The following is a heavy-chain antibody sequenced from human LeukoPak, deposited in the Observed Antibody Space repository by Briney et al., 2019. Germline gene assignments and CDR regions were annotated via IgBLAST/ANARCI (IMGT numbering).Heavy chain of an antibody. CDR2: ISSSSSYI. Sequence: KPGGSLRLSCAASGFTFSSYSMNWVRQAPGKGLEWVSSISSSSSYIHYADSVKGRFTISRDNAKNSLYLQMNSLRAEDTAVYYCARLGTYCSSTSCYNHDAFDIWGQGTMVTVSS. J-gene: IGHJ3*02. CDR3: ARLGTYCSSTSCYNHDAFDI. CDR1: GFTFSSYS. D-gene: IGHD2-2*02. V-gene: IGHV3-21*01.